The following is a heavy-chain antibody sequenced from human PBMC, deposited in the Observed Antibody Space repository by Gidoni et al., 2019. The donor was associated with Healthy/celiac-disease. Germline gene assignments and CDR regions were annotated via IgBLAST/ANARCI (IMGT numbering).Heavy chain of an antibody. D-gene: IGHD5-18*01. CDR3: AATPEGGYSYGFSDY. CDR2: IYWDDDK. CDR1: GFSLSTSGVG. V-gene: IGHV2-5*02. Sequence: QITLKESGPTLVKPTQTLTLPCTFSGFSLSTSGVGVGWIRQPPGKALEWLALIYWDDDKRYSPSLKSRLTITKDTSKNQVVLTMTNMDPVDTATYYCAATPEGGYSYGFSDYWGQGTLVTVSS. J-gene: IGHJ4*02.